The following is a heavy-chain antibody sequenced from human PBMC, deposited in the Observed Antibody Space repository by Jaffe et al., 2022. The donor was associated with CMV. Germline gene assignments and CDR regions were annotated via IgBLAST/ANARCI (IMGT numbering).Heavy chain of an antibody. CDR3: VRDRSGWYKHFDY. D-gene: IGHD6-19*01. CDR2: INVGNGNT. J-gene: IGHJ4*02. V-gene: IGHV1-3*01. CDR1: GYTFTSHT. Sequence: QVHLVQSGAEVKKPGASVKVSCKASGYTFTSHTMHWVRQAPGQRLEWMGWINVGNGNTKYSQDFQGRVTITSDLSATTTYLELNRLKSEDTAVYYCVRDRSGWYKHFDYWGQGTLVSVSS.